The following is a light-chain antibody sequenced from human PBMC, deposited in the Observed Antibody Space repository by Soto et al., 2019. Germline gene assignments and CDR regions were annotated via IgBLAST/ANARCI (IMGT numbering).Light chain of an antibody. CDR3: SLYAGSHNYV. CDR2: EVS. CDR1: SSDVGGYNY. V-gene: IGLV2-8*01. J-gene: IGLJ1*01. Sequence: QSALTQPPSASGSPGQSVTISCTGTSSDVGGYNYVSWYQQHPGKAPKLMIYEVSKRPSGVPDRFSGSKSGNTASLTVSGLQAEDEADYYCSLYAGSHNYVFGTGTKLTVL.